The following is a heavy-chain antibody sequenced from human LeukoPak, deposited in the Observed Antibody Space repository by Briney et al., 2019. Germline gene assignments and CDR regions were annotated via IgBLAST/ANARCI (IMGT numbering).Heavy chain of an antibody. CDR3: ARVGELLGFGFDY. D-gene: IGHD1-26*01. CDR2: INPNSGGT. Sequence: GASVKVSCKAAGYTFTGYYMHWVRQAPGQGLEWMGWINPNSGGTNYAQKFQGRVTMTSDTSISTAYMELSRLRSDDTAVYYCARVGELLGFGFDYWGQGTLVTVSS. J-gene: IGHJ4*02. CDR1: GYTFTGYY. V-gene: IGHV1-2*02.